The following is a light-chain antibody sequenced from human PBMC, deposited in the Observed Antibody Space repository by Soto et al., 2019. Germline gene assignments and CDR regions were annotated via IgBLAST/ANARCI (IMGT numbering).Light chain of an antibody. CDR2: EVS. Sequence: QSVLTQPPSVSGSPGQSVTISCTGTSSDVGSYNRVSWYQQPPGTATKVIIYEVSNRPSGVPDRFSGSKSGNTASLTISGFQSKDGADYYCYSFTSSNIYVFGTGTKFTVL. CDR1: SSDVGSYNR. J-gene: IGLJ1*01. V-gene: IGLV2-18*02. CDR3: YSFTSSNIYV.